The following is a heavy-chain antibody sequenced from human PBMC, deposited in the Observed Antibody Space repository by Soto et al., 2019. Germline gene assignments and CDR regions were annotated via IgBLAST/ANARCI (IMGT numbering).Heavy chain of an antibody. J-gene: IGHJ4*02. CDR3: AREITIFGVARPYFDY. V-gene: IGHV4-30-4*01. CDR2: IYYSGST. CDR1: VGSISSGDYY. Sequence: PSETLSLTCTVSVGSISSGDYYWSWILQPPGKGLEWIGYIYYSGSTYYNPSLKSRVTISVDTSKNQFSLKLSSVTAADTAVYYCAREITIFGVARPYFDYWGQGTLVTVSS. D-gene: IGHD3-3*01.